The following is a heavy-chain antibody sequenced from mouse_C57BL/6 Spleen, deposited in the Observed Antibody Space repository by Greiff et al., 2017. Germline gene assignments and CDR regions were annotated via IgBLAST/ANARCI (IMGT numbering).Heavy chain of an antibody. Sequence: VQLQQPGAELVKPGASVKLSCKASGYTFTSYWMQWVKQRPGQGLEWIGEIDPSDSYTNYNQKFKGKATLTVDTSSSTAYMQLSSLTSEDSAVYYCAPYYGSRGWYFDVWGTGTTVTVSA. J-gene: IGHJ1*03. CDR2: IDPSDSYT. D-gene: IGHD1-1*01. CDR3: APYYGSRGWYFDV. CDR1: GYTFTSYW. V-gene: IGHV1-50*01.